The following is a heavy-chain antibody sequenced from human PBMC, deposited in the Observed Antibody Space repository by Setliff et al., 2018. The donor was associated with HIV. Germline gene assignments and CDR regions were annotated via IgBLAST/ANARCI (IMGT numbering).Heavy chain of an antibody. Sequence: SETLSLTCTVSGGSINSGIYYWTWIRQPAGKGLEWLGRIHIGGSTNYNPSLKSRVTISVDTSKNQFSLKLSSVTAADTAVYYCARLDCSSSSGFVDYWGQGTLVTVSS. V-gene: IGHV4-61*02. CDR3: ARLDCSSSSGFVDY. CDR2: IHIGGST. D-gene: IGHD2-2*01. J-gene: IGHJ4*02. CDR1: GGSINSGIYY.